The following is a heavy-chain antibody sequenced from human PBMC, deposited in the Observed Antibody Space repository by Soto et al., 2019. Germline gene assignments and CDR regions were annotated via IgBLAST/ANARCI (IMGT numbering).Heavy chain of an antibody. CDR2: ISAYNGNT. V-gene: IGHV1-18*01. J-gene: IGHJ5*02. D-gene: IGHD6-13*01. CDR3: TRDPGAAAGKAGDWFDP. CDR1: GYTFTSYG. Sequence: QVQLVQSGAEVKKPGASVKVSCKTSGYTFTSYGISWVRQAPGQWLEWMGWISAYNGNTNYAQKLQGRVTMTTDTSTSTAYMELRSLRPDDTAVYYCTRDPGAAAGKAGDWFDPWGQGTLVTVSS.